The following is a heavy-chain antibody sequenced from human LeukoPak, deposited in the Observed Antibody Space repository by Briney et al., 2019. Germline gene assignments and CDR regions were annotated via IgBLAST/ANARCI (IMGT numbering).Heavy chain of an antibody. CDR3: ARDKVVGATNFDY. J-gene: IGHJ4*02. Sequence: GGSLRLSCAASGFTFSSHWMNWVRQAPGKGLEWVADIKQDGSEKYYVDSVRGRFTISRDNAKNSLYLQMNSLRAEDTAVYYCARDKVVGATNFDYWGQGALVTVSS. CDR1: GFTFSSHW. CDR2: IKQDGSEK. V-gene: IGHV3-7*05. D-gene: IGHD1-26*01.